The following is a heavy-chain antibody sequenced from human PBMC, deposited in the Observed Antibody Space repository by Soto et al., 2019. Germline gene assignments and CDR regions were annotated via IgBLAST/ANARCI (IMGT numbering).Heavy chain of an antibody. Sequence: QVQVVESGGGVVQPGRSLRLSCAASGFTFSRYAMHWVRQAPGKGLEWVAVMSYDGSERYYADSVKGRFTISRDISKNTLYLQMNSLRPEDTAVYYCARGSYGDYGPHHFYGMDVWGQGTTVAVSS. CDR3: ARGSYGDYGPHHFYGMDV. J-gene: IGHJ6*02. CDR2: MSYDGSER. V-gene: IGHV3-30*04. CDR1: GFTFSRYA. D-gene: IGHD4-17*01.